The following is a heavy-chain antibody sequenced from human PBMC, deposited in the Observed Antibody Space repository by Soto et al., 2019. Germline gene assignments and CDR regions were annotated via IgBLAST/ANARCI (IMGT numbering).Heavy chain of an antibody. CDR3: ARYLRFYYYYMDV. J-gene: IGHJ6*03. CDR2: INHSGST. V-gene: IGHV4-34*01. CDR1: GGSIRSYC. D-gene: IGHD4-17*01. Sequence: SETLSLTCTVSGGSIRSYCWTWIRQPPGEGLEWIGEINHSGSTNYNPSLKSRVTISVDTSKNQFSLKLSSVTAADTAVYYCARYLRFYYYYMDVWGKGTTVTVSS.